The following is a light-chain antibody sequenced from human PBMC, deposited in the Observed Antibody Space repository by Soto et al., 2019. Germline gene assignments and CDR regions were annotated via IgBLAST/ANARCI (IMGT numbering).Light chain of an antibody. Sequence: DIQMTQSPSSLSASVGDRVTITCQPSQDISNYLNWYQQKPGKAPKLLIYDASSLARGVPTRFSGDGYGTAFNFTISSLQPEDIATYYCQQYDSRPPSFGGVTKVYIK. CDR2: DAS. CDR1: QDISNY. CDR3: QQYDSRPPS. V-gene: IGKV1-33*01. J-gene: IGKJ4*02.